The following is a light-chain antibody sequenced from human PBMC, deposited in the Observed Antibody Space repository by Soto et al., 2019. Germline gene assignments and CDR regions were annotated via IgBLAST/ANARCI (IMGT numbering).Light chain of an antibody. Sequence: QSALTQPASVSGSPGQSITISCTGTSTDVGSHNLVSWYQQHPGQAPKLIIYEVSKRPLGVPARFSASKSGNTASLTISGRQDEDEADYYCCSYGGSRAVFGGGTQLTVL. J-gene: IGLJ7*01. CDR1: STDVGSHNL. CDR3: CSYGGSRAV. V-gene: IGLV2-23*02. CDR2: EVS.